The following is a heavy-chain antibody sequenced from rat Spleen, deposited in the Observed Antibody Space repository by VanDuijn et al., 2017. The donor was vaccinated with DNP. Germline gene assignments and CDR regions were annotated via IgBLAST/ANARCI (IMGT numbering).Heavy chain of an antibody. CDR1: GFTFSDSA. CDR3: TNPVPSGPDVMDA. J-gene: IGHJ4*01. CDR2: IGYDGHIT. D-gene: IGHD4-6*01. Sequence: EVHLVESGGGLVQPGRSLKLSCAASGFTFSDSAMAWVRQAPKKGLEWVATIGYDGHITYYQDSVKGRFSISRDNAKSTLYLQMNSLRSDDTATYYSTNPVPSGPDVMDAWGQGTSVTVSS. V-gene: IGHV5-17*01.